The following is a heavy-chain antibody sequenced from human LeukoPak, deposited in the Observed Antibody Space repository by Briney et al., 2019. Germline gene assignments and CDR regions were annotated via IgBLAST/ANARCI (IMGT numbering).Heavy chain of an antibody. Sequence: PSETLSLTCTVSGGSLSSYYWSWIRQPPGKGLEWIGYIYYSGSTNYNPSLKSRVTISVDTSKNQFSLKLSSVTAADTAVYYCARTIFDGTSWWFDPWGQGTLVTVSS. V-gene: IGHV4-59*01. CDR1: GGSLSSYY. J-gene: IGHJ5*02. CDR3: ARTIFDGTSWWFDP. D-gene: IGHD3-3*01. CDR2: IYYSGST.